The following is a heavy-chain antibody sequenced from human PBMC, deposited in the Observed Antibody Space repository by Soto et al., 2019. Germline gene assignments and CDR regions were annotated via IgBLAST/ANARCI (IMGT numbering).Heavy chain of an antibody. CDR2: ISGSGGST. V-gene: IGHV3-23*01. CDR1: GFTFSSYA. D-gene: IGHD6-13*01. J-gene: IGHJ4*02. CDR3: AKDLRWVSAAGIRKSFDY. Sequence: GGSLRLSCAASGFTFSSYAMSWVRQAPGKGLEWVSAISGSGGSTYYADSVKGRFTISRDNSKNTLYLQMSSLRAEDTAVYYCAKDLRWVSAAGIRKSFDYWGQGTLVTVSS.